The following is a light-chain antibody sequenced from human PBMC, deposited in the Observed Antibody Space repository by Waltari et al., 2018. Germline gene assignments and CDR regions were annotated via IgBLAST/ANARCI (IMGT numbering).Light chain of an antibody. V-gene: IGKV1-9*01. J-gene: IGKJ3*01. CDR3: QQLNSYPFT. CDR2: AAS. Sequence: DLQLTQSPSFLSASVGDRVTITCRASQCISSYLAWYQQKPGKAPKLLIYAASTLQTGVPSRFSGSESGTEFTLTISSLQPEDFATYYCQQLNSYPFTFGPGTKVAIK. CDR1: QCISSY.